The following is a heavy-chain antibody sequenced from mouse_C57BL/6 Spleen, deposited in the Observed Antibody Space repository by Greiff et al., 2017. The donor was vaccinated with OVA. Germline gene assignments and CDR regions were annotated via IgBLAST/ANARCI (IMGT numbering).Heavy chain of an antibody. CDR2: IRLKSDNYAT. CDR1: GFTFSNYW. V-gene: IGHV6-3*01. D-gene: IGHD4-1*01. CDR3: TGTGTSGFDY. J-gene: IGHJ2*01. Sequence: EVQRVESGGGLVQPGGSMKLSCVASGFTFSNYWMNWVRQSPEKGLEWVAQIRLKSDNYATHYAESVKGRFTISRDDSKSSVYLQMNNLRAEDTGIYYCTGTGTSGFDYWGQGTTLTVSS.